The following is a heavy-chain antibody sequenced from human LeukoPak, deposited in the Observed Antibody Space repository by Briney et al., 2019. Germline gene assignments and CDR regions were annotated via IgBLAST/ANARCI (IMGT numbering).Heavy chain of an antibody. Sequence: GSVKVSCKPSLDTSTSCDTNWGRQATGQGLEWMAWMNPNRGNTRYGQSFQGRITMTRDISIGTAYMEFSNLTSEDTAIYYCTRGSSGRRDNWGQGTLVTVSA. D-gene: IGHD6-19*01. CDR2: MNPNRGNT. J-gene: IGHJ4*02. CDR3: TRGSSGRRDN. CDR1: LDTSTSCD. V-gene: IGHV1-8*01.